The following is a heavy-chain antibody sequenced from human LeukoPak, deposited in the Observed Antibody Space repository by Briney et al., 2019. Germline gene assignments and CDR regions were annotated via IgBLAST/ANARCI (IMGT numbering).Heavy chain of an antibody. V-gene: IGHV3-48*01. D-gene: IGHD2-21*02. CDR3: ARDPCGADCHDEYFQY. CDR1: GFTFSPYG. Sequence: AGGSLRLSCAASGFTFSPYGMNWVRQAPGKGLEWISYISRSATIIHYADSVKGRFTISRDDAKNSLYLQMNSLRAEDTAVYYCARDPCGADCHDEYFQYGGQGTLVSVP. CDR2: ISRSATII. J-gene: IGHJ1*01.